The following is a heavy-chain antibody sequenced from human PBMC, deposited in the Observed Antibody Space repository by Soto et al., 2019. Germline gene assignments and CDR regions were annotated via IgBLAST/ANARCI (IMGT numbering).Heavy chain of an antibody. D-gene: IGHD2-15*01. J-gene: IGHJ5*02. CDR1: GGSISSFNYF. CDR2: LYYSGNT. CDR3: ARGGGSTFNWFYP. Sequence: QLQLQESGPGLVKPSETLSLTCTVSGGSISSFNYFWGWIRQPPGKGLEWIGSLYYSGNTYYNPSLPSRVTISVDTSKNQCTLTLRAVTDADTAVYYCARGGGSTFNWFYPWGQGTLVTVSP. V-gene: IGHV4-39*01.